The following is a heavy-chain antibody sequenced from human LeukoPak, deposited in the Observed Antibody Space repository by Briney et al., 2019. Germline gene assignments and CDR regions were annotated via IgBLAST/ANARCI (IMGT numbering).Heavy chain of an antibody. CDR3: ARGPRDYDDSNRYNWFDP. CDR2: MNPKSGST. CDR1: GYTFSNYD. V-gene: IGHV1-8*01. D-gene: IGHD4-17*01. J-gene: IGHJ5*02. Sequence: ASVKVSCKASGYTFSNYDINWVRQATGQGLGWMGWMNPKSGSTGYAQKFQGRVTMTRDTSISTAYMELSSLTSEDTAKYYCARGPRDYDDSNRYNWFDPWGQGTPVPVSS.